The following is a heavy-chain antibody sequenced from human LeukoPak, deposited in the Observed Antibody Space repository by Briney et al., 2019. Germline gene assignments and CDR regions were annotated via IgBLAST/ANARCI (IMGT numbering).Heavy chain of an antibody. D-gene: IGHD3-10*01. CDR2: ILHDGNNQ. CDR1: GFTFSSYS. V-gene: IGHV3-30-3*01. J-gene: IGHJ6*03. CDR3: AKDNYYGSGSYYLTVPYYMDV. Sequence: GGSLRLSCAASGFTFSSYSMHWVRQAPGKGLEWVALILHDGNNQYYADSVKGRFTISRDNSKNTLFLQMDSLTLVDSAVYYCAKDNYYGSGSYYLTVPYYMDVWGKGTTVTISS.